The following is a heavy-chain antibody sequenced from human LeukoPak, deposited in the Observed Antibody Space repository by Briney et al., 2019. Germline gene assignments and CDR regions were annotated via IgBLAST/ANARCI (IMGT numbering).Heavy chain of an antibody. D-gene: IGHD3-22*01. Sequence: PGGSLRLSCAASGFTFSSYAMSWVRQAPGKGLEWVAVISYDGSNKYYADSVKGRFTISRDNSKNTLYLQMNSLRAEDTAVYYCAKLRWDSSGFSDYWGQGTLVTVSS. CDR3: AKLRWDSSGFSDY. J-gene: IGHJ4*02. CDR1: GFTFSSYA. V-gene: IGHV3-30*18. CDR2: ISYDGSNK.